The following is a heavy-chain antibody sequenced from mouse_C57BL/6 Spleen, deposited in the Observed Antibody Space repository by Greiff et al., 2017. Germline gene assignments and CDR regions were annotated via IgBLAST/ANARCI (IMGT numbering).Heavy chain of an antibody. D-gene: IGHD4-1*01. CDR1: GFTFSSYA. CDR3: ARDTGTAWFAD. J-gene: IGHJ3*01. CDR2: ISDGGSYT. Sequence: EVHLVESGGGLVKPGGSLKLSCAASGFTFSSYAMSWVRQTPEKRLEWVATISDGGSYTYYPDNVKGRFTISRDNAKNNLYLQMSHLKSEETAMYYCARDTGTAWFADWGQGTLVTVSA. V-gene: IGHV5-4*01.